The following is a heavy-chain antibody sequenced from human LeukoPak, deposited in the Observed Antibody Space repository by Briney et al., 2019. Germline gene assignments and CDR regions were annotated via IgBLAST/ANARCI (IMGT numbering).Heavy chain of an antibody. D-gene: IGHD1-1*01. V-gene: IGHV3-7*03. CDR3: ARSSGIGTTDY. J-gene: IGHJ4*02. Sequence: QPGGSPRLSCAASEFTFSTYWMSWVRQAPGKGLEWVANINYDGGQTYYVDSVRGRFTISRDNAKNSLYLQMNSLRVEDTAVYYCARSSGIGTTDYWGQGTLVIVSS. CDR2: INYDGGQT. CDR1: EFTFSTYW.